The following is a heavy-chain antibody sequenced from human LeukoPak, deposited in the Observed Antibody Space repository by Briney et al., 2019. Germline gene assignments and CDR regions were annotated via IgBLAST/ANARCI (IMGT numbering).Heavy chain of an antibody. D-gene: IGHD6-19*01. V-gene: IGHV3-13*05. CDR1: GFTFSSYD. CDR2: IGTAGDP. CDR3: ARGYSSGWYNYFDY. J-gene: IGHJ4*02. Sequence: GGSLRLSCAASGFTFSSYDMHWVRQATGKGLEWVSAIGTAGDPYYPGSVKGRFTISRENAKNSLYLQMSSLRAGDTAVYYCARGYSSGWYNYFDYWGQGTLVTVSS.